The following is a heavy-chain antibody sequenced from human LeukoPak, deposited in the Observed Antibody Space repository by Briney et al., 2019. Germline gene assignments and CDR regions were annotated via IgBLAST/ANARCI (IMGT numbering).Heavy chain of an antibody. D-gene: IGHD3-22*01. J-gene: IGHJ6*03. CDR1: GFTFSDYH. CDR2: ISNSGSTI. V-gene: IGHV3-11*04. CDR3: ARERVILEANYYYYYMDV. Sequence: GGSLRLSCAASGFTFSDYHMSWIRQAPGKGLEWVSHISNSGSTIYYADSVKGRFTISRDNAKNSLYLQMNSLRAEDTAVYYCARERVILEANYYYYYMDVWAKGTTVTVSS.